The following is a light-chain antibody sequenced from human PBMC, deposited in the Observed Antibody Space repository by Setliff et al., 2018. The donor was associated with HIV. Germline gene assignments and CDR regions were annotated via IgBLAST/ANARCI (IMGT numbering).Light chain of an antibody. V-gene: IGLV2-23*02. J-gene: IGLJ1*01. CDR1: SSDVGGYKY. CDR2: DVS. CDR3: CSYAGSSTSI. Sequence: QSVLTQPASVSGSPGQSITISCTGTSSDVGGYKYVSWYQQHPGKAPKLMIYDVSKRPSGVSNRFSGSKSGNTASLTISGLQAEDEADYYCCSYAGSSTSIFGTGTKVTVL.